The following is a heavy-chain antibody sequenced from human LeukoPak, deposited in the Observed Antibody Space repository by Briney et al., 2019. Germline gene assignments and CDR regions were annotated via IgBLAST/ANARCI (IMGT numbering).Heavy chain of an antibody. CDR2: IYTSGST. V-gene: IGHV4-4*07. D-gene: IGHD3-22*01. CDR3: ARGSDLYYYDSSGQYDY. J-gene: IGHJ4*02. CDR1: GGSISSYY. Sequence: SETLSLTCTVSGGSISSYYWSWIRQPAGKGLEWIGRIYTSGSTNYNPSLKSRVTMSVDTSKNQFSLKLSSVTAADTAVYYCARGSDLYYYDSSGQYDYWGQGTLVTVSS.